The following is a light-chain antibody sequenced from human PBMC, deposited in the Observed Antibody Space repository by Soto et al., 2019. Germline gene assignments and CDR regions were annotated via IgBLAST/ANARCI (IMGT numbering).Light chain of an antibody. V-gene: IGKV3-11*01. CDR1: QSISSD. Sequence: EIVLTQSPATLSLSPGERATLSCRASQSISSDLAWYQQKPGQAPRLFIYDASNRVTGIPARFRGSGSGTDFTLTIGTLEPEDFAVYYCQQRSSWPRTFGQGTKVEIK. J-gene: IGKJ1*01. CDR2: DAS. CDR3: QQRSSWPRT.